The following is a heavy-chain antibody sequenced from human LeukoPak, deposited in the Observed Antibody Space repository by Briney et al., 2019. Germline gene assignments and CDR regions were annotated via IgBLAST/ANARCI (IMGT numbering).Heavy chain of an antibody. V-gene: IGHV4-38-2*02. CDR1: GYSISSGFH. CDR2: IHHSGKT. CDR3: ARDVDYGRHDS. D-gene: IGHD4-17*01. Sequence: SETLSLPCSVSGYSISSGFHWAWIRQPPGKGLEWIGSIHHSGKTYYNPFLMSRVTFSVDTSKNQLSLKLTSVIAPDTAVYYSARDVDYGRHDSWGQGNLVTVSS. J-gene: IGHJ4*02.